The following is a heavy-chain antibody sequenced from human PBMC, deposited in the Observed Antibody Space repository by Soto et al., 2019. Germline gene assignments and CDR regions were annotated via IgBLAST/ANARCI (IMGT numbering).Heavy chain of an antibody. J-gene: IGHJ4*02. CDR1: GYKFTDYW. CDR2: IYLGDSDT. D-gene: IGHD6-6*01. V-gene: IGHV5-51*01. Sequence: EVQLVQSGAEVKKPGESLKISCKGSGYKFTDYWIGWVRQMPGKGLEWMGIIYLGDSDTTYSPSFQGQVTISGDKSINTAYLQWSSLKASDTAMYYCGRMTGGIVVTGGIAGRRFDYWGQGTLVTVSS. CDR3: GRMTGGIVVTGGIAGRRFDY.